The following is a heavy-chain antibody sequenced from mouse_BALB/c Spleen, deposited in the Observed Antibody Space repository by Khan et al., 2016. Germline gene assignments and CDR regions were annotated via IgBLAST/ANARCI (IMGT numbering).Heavy chain of an antibody. J-gene: IGHJ4*01. Sequence: EVQLQESGPDLVTPSQSLSLTCTVTDYSITSGYSWHWIRQFPGNKLEWMGYIHYSGSTNYNQYLKSRISITRDTSKNTFFLQLNSVTTEDAATLYGVSYDYYALDYWGQGTSVTVSS. CDR3: VSYDYYALDY. CDR1: DYSITSGYS. CDR2: IHYSGST. V-gene: IGHV3-1*02.